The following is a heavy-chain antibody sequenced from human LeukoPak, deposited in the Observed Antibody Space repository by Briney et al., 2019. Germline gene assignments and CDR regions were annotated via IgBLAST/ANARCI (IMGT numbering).Heavy chain of an antibody. J-gene: IGHJ4*02. CDR1: GFSFSTYA. CDR2: ISGGGGST. CDR3: AKGRGWLQFFDY. Sequence: GGSLRLSCTAFGFSFSTYAMNWVRQAPGKGLEWVSTISGGGGSTFYADSVKGRFTISRDNSKNTLYLQMNSLRAEDTAVYYCAKGRGWLQFFDYWGQGTLVTVSS. D-gene: IGHD5-24*01. V-gene: IGHV3-23*01.